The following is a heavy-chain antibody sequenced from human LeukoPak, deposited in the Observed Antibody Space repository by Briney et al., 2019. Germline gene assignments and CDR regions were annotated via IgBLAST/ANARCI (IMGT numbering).Heavy chain of an antibody. CDR2: IYHSGST. D-gene: IGHD3-16*01. CDR3: ARLDGAWGYFDY. CDR1: GGSISSDAYY. Sequence: SETLSLTCTVSGGSISSDAYYWRWIRQPPKKGLEWIGTIYHSGSTYLNPSLRSRLTISVDTSKNQFSLNLSSVTAADTAVYYCARLDGAWGYFDYWGQGTLVTVSS. V-gene: IGHV4-39*01. J-gene: IGHJ4*02.